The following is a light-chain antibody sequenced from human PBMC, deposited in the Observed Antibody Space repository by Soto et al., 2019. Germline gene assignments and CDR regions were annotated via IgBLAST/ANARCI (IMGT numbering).Light chain of an antibody. V-gene: IGLV1-40*01. CDR2: GNT. Sequence: QLVLTQPPSVSGAPGQRVTISCTGSSSNIGAGYDVHWYQQFPGTTPKFLIYGNTNRPSGVPDRFSASKSGTSASLDITGLQAEDEAEYFCQSYDSSLTVVFGGGTKLTVL. CDR1: SSNIGAGYD. CDR3: QSYDSSLTVV. J-gene: IGLJ2*01.